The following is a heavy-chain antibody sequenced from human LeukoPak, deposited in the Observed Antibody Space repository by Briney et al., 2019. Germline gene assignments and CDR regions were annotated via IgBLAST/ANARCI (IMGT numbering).Heavy chain of an antibody. V-gene: IGHV3-21*01. CDR3: ARIPGDY. CDR2: ISSSGSHI. D-gene: IGHD2-2*02. Sequence: GGSLRLSCAASGFTLSTYAMNWVRQAPGKGLEWVSSISSSGSHIYYADSVKGRFTISRDNAKNSLYLQMNSLRAEDTAVYYCARIPGDYWGQGTLVTVSS. J-gene: IGHJ4*02. CDR1: GFTLSTYA.